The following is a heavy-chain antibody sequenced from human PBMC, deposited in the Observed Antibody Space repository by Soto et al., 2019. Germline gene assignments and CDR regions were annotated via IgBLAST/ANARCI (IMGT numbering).Heavy chain of an antibody. J-gene: IGHJ6*02. V-gene: IGHV3-33*01. CDR2: IWYDGSNK. Sequence: GGSLRLSCAASGFTFSSYGMHWVRQAPGKGLEWVAVIWYDGSNKYYADSVKGRFTISRDNSKNTLYLQMNSLRAEDTAVYYCAREMVYGNDYYYYGMDVWGQGTTVTVSS. CDR3: AREMVYGNDYYYYGMDV. D-gene: IGHD2-8*01. CDR1: GFTFSSYG.